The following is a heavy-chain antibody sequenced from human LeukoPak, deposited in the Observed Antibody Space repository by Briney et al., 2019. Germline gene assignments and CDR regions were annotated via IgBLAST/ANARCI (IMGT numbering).Heavy chain of an antibody. CDR3: ARDRFRGAYCSSTSCSPGY. J-gene: IGHJ4*02. V-gene: IGHV1-2*02. CDR1: GGTFSSYA. CDR2: INPNSGGT. D-gene: IGHD2-2*01. Sequence: ASVKVSCKASGGTFSSYAISWVRQAPGQGLEWMGWINPNSGGTNYAQKFQGRVTMTRDTSISTAYMELSRLRSDDTAVYYCARDRFRGAYCSSTSCSPGYWGQGTLVTVSS.